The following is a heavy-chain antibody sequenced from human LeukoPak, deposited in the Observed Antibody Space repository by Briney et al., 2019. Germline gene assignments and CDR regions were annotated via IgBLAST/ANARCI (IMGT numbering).Heavy chain of an antibody. CDR1: GGSITNDCYS. V-gene: IGHV4-61*02. CDR3: ARHIVVVPAALTGSAFYI. J-gene: IGHJ3*02. D-gene: IGHD2-2*01. Sequence: SETLSLTCAVSGGSITNDCYSWIWIRQPAGKGLEWIGRIYTSGSTNYTPSLKSRVTISGDTSKNQFSLKLSSVTAADTAVYYCARHIVVVPAALTGSAFYIFGQGTMVTVSS. CDR2: IYTSGST.